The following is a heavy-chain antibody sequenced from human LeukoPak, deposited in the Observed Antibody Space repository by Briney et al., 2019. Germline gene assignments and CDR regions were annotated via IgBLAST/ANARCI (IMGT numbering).Heavy chain of an antibody. D-gene: IGHD3-16*01. CDR2: ISSSSSYI. J-gene: IGHJ4*02. CDR3: AREDAGGDIDY. Sequence: GGSLRLSCAASGFTFRSYSMNWVRQAPGKGLEWVSSISSSSSYIYYADSVKGRFTISRDNAKNSLYLQMNSLRAEDTAVYYCAREDAGGDIDYWGQGTLVTVSS. V-gene: IGHV3-21*01. CDR1: GFTFRSYS.